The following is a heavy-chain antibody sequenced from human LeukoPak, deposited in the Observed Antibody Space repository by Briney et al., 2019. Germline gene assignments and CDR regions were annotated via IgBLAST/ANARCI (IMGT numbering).Heavy chain of an antibody. J-gene: IGHJ4*02. D-gene: IGHD1-1*01. CDR1: GGSISGTSYC. V-gene: IGHV4-39*07. Sequence: SETLSLTCSVSGGSISGTSYCWGWIRQPPGKGPEWIGSHYHTGRIYHNPSLNRRVTISGDTSKNQCSLKLSSATDADTAVYYCARDGSDNGGLFDNWGRGTLVTVSS. CDR2: HYHTGRI. CDR3: ARDGSDNGGLFDN.